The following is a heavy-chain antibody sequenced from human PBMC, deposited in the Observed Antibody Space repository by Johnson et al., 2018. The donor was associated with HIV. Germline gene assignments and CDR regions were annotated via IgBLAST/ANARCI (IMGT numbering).Heavy chain of an antibody. D-gene: IGHD5-24*01. Sequence: VQLVESGGGLVQPGGSLRLSCAVSGFTVSTSYMTWVRQAPGKGLDWVSVIYSGGSTSYADSVKGRFTISRDNAKNTLYLQMNSLRAEDTAVYSCARAPNPRMPTITDDAFDIWAKGQWSPSLQ. V-gene: IGHV3-66*01. CDR3: ARAPNPRMPTITDDAFDI. CDR2: IYSGGST. J-gene: IGHJ3*02. CDR1: GFTVSTSY.